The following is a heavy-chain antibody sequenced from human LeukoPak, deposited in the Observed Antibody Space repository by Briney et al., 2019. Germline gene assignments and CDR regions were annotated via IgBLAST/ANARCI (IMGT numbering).Heavy chain of an antibody. CDR2: ISYDGSNK. Sequence: GGSLRLSCAASGFTFSSYAMHWVRQAPGKGLEWVAVISYDGSNKYYADSVKGRSTISRDNSKNTLYLQMNSLRAEDTAVYYCARDTLGNYYYYMDVWGKGTTVTVSS. J-gene: IGHJ6*03. V-gene: IGHV3-30*01. D-gene: IGHD1-26*01. CDR3: ARDTLGNYYYYMDV. CDR1: GFTFSSYA.